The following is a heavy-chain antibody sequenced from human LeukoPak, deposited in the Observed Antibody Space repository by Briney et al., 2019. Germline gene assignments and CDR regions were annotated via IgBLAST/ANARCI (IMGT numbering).Heavy chain of an antibody. CDR1: GCTFSTYT. J-gene: IGHJ4*02. Sequence: GGSLRLSCAATGCTFSTYTMNWVRQAPGKGLEWVSSLSATRYYKYHADSVKGRFTNSRDNAENSLYLQINSLRAEDTAVYFCARESRGEGFDYWGQGTLVTVSS. CDR3: ARESRGEGFDY. D-gene: IGHD3-10*01. CDR2: LSATRYYK. V-gene: IGHV3-21*01.